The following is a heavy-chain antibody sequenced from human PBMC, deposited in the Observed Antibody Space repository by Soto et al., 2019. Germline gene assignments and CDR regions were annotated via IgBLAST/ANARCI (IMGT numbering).Heavy chain of an antibody. CDR1: GGTFSSYA. CDR2: IIPIFVTA. J-gene: IGHJ6*02. CDR3: ARDYYDSSGPYYGIGV. V-gene: IGHV1-69*12. Sequence: QVQLVQYGAEVKKPGSSVKVSCKASGGTFSSYAISWVRQAPGQGLEWMGGIIPIFVTANYAQKFQGRVTITAHESPRTAYIELNNLRSQDTAVNYCARDYYDSSGPYYGIGVWGQGTTVTVSS. D-gene: IGHD3-22*01.